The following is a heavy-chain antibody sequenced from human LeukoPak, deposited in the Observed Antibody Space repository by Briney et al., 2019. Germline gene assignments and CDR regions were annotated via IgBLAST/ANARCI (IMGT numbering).Heavy chain of an antibody. CDR2: IYYTGST. D-gene: IGHD6-19*01. V-gene: IGHV4-59*08. CDR1: GGSISSYY. CDR3: ARGVIVVPGTGGAFDY. Sequence: SETLSLTCTASGGSISSYYWSWIRQPPGKGLEWIGYIYYTGSTNYNPSLKSRVTISVDTSKNQFSLKLSSVTAADTAVYYCARGVIVVPGTGGAFDYWGQGTLVTVSS. J-gene: IGHJ4*02.